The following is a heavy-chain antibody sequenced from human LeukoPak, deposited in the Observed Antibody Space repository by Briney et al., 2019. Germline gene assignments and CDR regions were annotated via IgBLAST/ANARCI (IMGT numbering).Heavy chain of an antibody. CDR2: INHSGST. CDR3: ARDRGRGDRLYVL. Sequence: PSETLSLTCAVYGGSFSGYYWSWIRQPPGKGLEWIGEINHSGSTNYNPSLKSRVTISVDTSKNQFSLKLSSVTAADTAVYYCARDRGRGDRLYVLWGQGTLVTVSS. CDR1: GGSFSGYY. V-gene: IGHV4-34*01. J-gene: IGHJ4*02. D-gene: IGHD2-2*02.